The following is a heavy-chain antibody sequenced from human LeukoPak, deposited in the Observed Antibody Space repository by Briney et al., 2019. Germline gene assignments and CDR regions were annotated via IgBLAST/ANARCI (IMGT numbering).Heavy chain of an antibody. CDR1: GFTFSDSY. D-gene: IGHD3-10*01. Sequence: GGSLRLSCAASGFTFSDSYMSWIRQAPGKGLEYISYISSSGSTIYYVDSAKGRFTISRDNARNSLYLQMNSLRADDTAVYYCARGKHYFDYWGQGTLVTVSS. CDR2: ISSSGSTI. J-gene: IGHJ4*02. CDR3: ARGKHYFDY. V-gene: IGHV3-11*01.